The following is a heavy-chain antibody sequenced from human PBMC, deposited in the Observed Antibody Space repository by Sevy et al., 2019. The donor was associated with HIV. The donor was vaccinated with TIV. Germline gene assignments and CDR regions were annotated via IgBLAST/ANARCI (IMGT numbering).Heavy chain of an antibody. CDR1: GYIFSDYH. CDR3: AKVGVGWSAXFDX. CDR2: INGKSGDT. D-gene: IGHD3-3*01. V-gene: IGHV1-2*02. Sequence: ASVKVSCKASGYIFSDYHIHWARQAPGQRLEWMGWINGKSGDTEYAEKFQGRVTMSRDTSISTAYMELTRLQSDDTAVYYCAKVGVGWSAXFDXWGQGTLVTVSS. J-gene: IGHJ4*02.